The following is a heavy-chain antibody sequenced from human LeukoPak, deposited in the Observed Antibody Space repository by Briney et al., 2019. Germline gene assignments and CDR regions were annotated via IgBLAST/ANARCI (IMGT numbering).Heavy chain of an antibody. CDR3: AREDSSGYYRDAFDI. V-gene: IGHV1-2*02. CDR2: INPNSGGT. D-gene: IGHD3-22*01. J-gene: IGHJ3*02. CDR1: GYTFTGYY. Sequence: GASVEVSCKASGYTFTGYYMHWVRQAPGQGLEWMGWINPNSGGTNYAQKFQGRVTMTRDTSISTAYMELSRLRSDDTAVYYCAREDSSGYYRDAFDIWGQGTMVTVSS.